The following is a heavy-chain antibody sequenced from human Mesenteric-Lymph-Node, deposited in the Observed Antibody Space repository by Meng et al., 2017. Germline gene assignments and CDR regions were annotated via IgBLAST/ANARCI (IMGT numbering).Heavy chain of an antibody. CDR1: GGSVSSGGYY. D-gene: IGHD6-19*01. CDR3: ARVSSGWDYFDY. V-gene: IGHV4-31*03. Sequence: VPLTASGPGLVKPSQTLSLTCTVSGGSVSSGGYYWTWIRQHPGKGLEWFGHIYYSGSTFYNPSLKRRVIISIDTSKNQFSLNLRSVTAADTAVYYCARVSSGWDYFDYWGQGTLVTVSS. CDR2: IYYSGST. J-gene: IGHJ4*02.